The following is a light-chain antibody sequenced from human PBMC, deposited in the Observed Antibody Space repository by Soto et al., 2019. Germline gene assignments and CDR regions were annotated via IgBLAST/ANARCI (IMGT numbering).Light chain of an antibody. CDR2: GAS. J-gene: IGKJ5*01. CDR3: QQSYSTPET. V-gene: IGKV1-39*01. Sequence: DIQMTQSPSSLPASTGDRVTITCRASRPINTFLNWYQQKPGKAPNFLIYGASTLQTGVPSRFSGSGSGTDFTLTISSLQPEDFASYFCQQSYSTPETFGQGTRLEIK. CDR1: RPINTF.